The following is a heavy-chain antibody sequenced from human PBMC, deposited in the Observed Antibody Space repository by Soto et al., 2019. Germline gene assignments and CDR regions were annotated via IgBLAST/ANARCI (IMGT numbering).Heavy chain of an antibody. J-gene: IGHJ5*02. D-gene: IGHD6-19*01. V-gene: IGHV1-46*01. CDR1: GYTFTSYY. CDR2: INPSGGST. CDR3: ASEYSSGVFDP. Sequence: ASVKVSCKASGYTFTSYYMHWVRQAPGQGLEWMGIINPSGGSTNYAQKFQGRVTMTTDTSTSTAYMELRSLRSEDTAVYYCASEYSSGVFDPWGQGTLVTVSS.